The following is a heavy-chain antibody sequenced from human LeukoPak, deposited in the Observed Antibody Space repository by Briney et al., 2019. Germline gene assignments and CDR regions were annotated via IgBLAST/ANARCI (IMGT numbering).Heavy chain of an antibody. CDR3: TISSSRNHFDY. J-gene: IGHJ4*02. CDR1: GFTFSSYA. Sequence: GGSLRLSCAASGFTFSSYAMSWVRQAPGKGLEWVSAISGSGGSTYYADSVRGRFTISRDNSKNTLYLQMNSLRAEDTAVYYCTISSSRNHFDYWGQGTLVTVSS. CDR2: ISGSGGST. D-gene: IGHD6-13*01. V-gene: IGHV3-23*01.